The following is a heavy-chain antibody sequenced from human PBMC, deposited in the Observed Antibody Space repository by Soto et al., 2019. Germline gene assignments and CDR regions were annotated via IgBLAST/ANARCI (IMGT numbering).Heavy chain of an antibody. CDR1: GFTLSNYW. CDR2: ISGSGGST. D-gene: IGHD2-15*01. CDR3: AKPGGTYCSGGSCYSEYFQH. V-gene: IGHV3-23*01. Sequence: SGFTLSNYWMTWVRQGPGKGLEWVSAISGSGGSTYYADSVKGRFTISRDNSKNTLYLQMNSLRAEDTAVYYCAKPGGTYCSGGSCYSEYFQHWGQGTLVTVSS. J-gene: IGHJ1*01.